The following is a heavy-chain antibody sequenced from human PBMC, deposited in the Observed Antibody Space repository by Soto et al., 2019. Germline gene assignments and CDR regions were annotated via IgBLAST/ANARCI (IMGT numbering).Heavy chain of an antibody. CDR3: AKARRDIVVVVAAIPTHHNWFDP. Sequence: GGSLRLSCAASGFTFSSYAMSWVRQAPGKGLEWVSAISGSGGSTYYADSVKGRFTISRDNSKNTLYLQMNSLRAEDTAVYYCAKARRDIVVVVAAIPTHHNWFDPWGQGTLVTVSS. CDR2: ISGSGGST. J-gene: IGHJ5*02. CDR1: GFTFSSYA. D-gene: IGHD2-15*01. V-gene: IGHV3-23*01.